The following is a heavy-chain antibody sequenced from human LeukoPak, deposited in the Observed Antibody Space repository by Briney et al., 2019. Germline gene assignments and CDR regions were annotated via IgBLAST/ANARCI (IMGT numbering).Heavy chain of an antibody. CDR3: ARWTNFHAFDI. J-gene: IGHJ3*02. CDR1: GGFISDYY. V-gene: IGHV3-53*01. CDR2: LYSAGST. Sequence: ETLSLTCTVSGGFISDYYWTWVRQAPGKGLEWVSLLYSAGSTNYADSVKGRFTISRDDSKNTVYLQMNSLRAEDTAVYYCARWTNFHAFDIWGQGTLVTVSS. D-gene: IGHD1-1*01.